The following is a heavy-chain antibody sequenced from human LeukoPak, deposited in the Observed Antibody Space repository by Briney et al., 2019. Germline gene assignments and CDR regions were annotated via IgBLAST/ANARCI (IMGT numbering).Heavy chain of an antibody. CDR3: ARKSLTGTTRGAFDY. CDR1: RLPFSRYS. Sequence: GGSLRLSCAASRLPFSRYSMNWVRQAPGKGLEWVSQISSDSSTIYYADSVKGRFTISRDNAKNSLYLQMNGLRDEDTALYYCARKSLTGTTRGAFDYWGQGTLVTVSS. V-gene: IGHV3-48*02. D-gene: IGHD1-7*01. J-gene: IGHJ4*02. CDR2: ISSDSSTI.